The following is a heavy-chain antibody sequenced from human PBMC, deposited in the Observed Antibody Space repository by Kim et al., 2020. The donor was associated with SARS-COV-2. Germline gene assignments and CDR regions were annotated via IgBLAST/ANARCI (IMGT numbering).Heavy chain of an antibody. CDR1: GGSISSGGYY. D-gene: IGHD3-3*01. CDR2: IYYSGST. J-gene: IGHJ4*02. Sequence: SETLSLTCTVSGGSISSGGYYWSWIRQHPGKGLEWIGYIYYSGSTYYNPSLKSRVTISVDTSKNQFSLKLSSVTAADTAVYYCARVGAIWSGYYLLILDWGQGTLVTVSS. CDR3: ARVGAIWSGYYLLILD. V-gene: IGHV4-31*03.